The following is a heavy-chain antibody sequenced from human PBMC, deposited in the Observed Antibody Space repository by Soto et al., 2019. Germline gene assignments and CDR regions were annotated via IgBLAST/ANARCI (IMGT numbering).Heavy chain of an antibody. CDR1: GYTFTGHY. CDR2: IGPESGAT. D-gene: IGHD1-26*01. J-gene: IGHJ4*02. CDR3: GRGRSVQIVVFE. Sequence: ASVKVSCKASGYTFTGHYIHWVRQAPEQGPEWMGEIGPESGATRYAQKFQGRVTMTMDMSITTVYMELSNLSPDDTAVYYCGRGRSVQIVVFEWAQGTPVTVYS. V-gene: IGHV1-2*02.